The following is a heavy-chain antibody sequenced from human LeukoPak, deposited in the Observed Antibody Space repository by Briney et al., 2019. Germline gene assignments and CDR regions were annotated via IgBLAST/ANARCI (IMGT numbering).Heavy chain of an antibody. V-gene: IGHV3-74*01. CDR1: GFPFSSYW. J-gene: IGHJ6*02. Sequence: GGSLRLSCAASGFPFSSYWMHWVRQVPGKGLLWVSRINSDGSATIYADSVRSRFTISRDNAKNTLYLQMSGLRVEDTAVYHCASDSPYYGMDVWGQGTTVTVSS. CDR3: ASDSPYYGMDV. CDR2: INSDGSAT.